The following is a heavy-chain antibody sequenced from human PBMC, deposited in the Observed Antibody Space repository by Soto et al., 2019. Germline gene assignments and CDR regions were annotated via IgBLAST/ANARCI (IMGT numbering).Heavy chain of an antibody. J-gene: IGHJ5*02. CDR2: IYHSGST. V-gene: IGHV4-30-2*01. CDR1: CGSISSGGYS. CDR3: ARRIAAAGTNNWYDP. D-gene: IGHD6-13*01. Sequence: SETLSLTCAVSCGSISSGGYSWSWIRQPPGKGLDWIGYIYHSGSTYYNPSLKSRVTISVDRSKNQFYLKLSSVTAADTAVYYCARRIAAAGTNNWYDPWGQGTLVNVSS.